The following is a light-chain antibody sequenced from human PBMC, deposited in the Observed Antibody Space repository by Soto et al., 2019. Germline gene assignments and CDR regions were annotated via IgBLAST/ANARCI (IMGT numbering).Light chain of an antibody. CDR2: ANI. J-gene: IGLJ2*01. V-gene: IGLV1-40*01. CDR1: SSNIGADYD. Sequence: QSVLTQPPSVSGAPGQRATISCTGSSSNIGADYDIHWYQHLPGTAPKLLIYANINRPSAVPGRFSGSKSGTSASLAISGLLSEDEADYYCATWDDSLNVVFGGGTKLTVL. CDR3: ATWDDSLNVV.